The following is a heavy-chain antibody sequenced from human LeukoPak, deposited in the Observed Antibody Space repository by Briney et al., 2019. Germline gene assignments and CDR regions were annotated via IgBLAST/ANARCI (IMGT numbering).Heavy chain of an antibody. J-gene: IGHJ5*02. D-gene: IGHD3-22*01. Sequence: GGSLRLSCAASGFTFSSYWMNWVRQAPGKGLEWVANINQDGTEKYYVDSVKGRFTISRDNAKNSLYLQMNSLRAEDTAVYYCARGGFRFFAHWGQGTLVTVSS. CDR1: GFTFSSYW. V-gene: IGHV3-7*04. CDR3: ARGGFRFFAH. CDR2: INQDGTEK.